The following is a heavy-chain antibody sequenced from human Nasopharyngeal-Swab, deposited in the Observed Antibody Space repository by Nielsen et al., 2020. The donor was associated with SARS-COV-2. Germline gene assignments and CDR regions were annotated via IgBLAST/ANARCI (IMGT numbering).Heavy chain of an antibody. D-gene: IGHD2-15*01. CDR2: IWYDGSNK. CDR3: ARGVEFDP. J-gene: IGHJ5*02. V-gene: IGHV3-33*01. Sequence: VRQAPGKGLEWVAVIWYDGSNKYYADSVKGRFTISRDNSKNTLYLQMNSLRAEDTAVYYCARGVEFDPWGQGTLVTVS.